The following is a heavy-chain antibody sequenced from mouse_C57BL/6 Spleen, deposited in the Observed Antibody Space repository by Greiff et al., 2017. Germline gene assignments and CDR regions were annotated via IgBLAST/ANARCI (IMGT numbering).Heavy chain of an antibody. CDR1: GYTFTSYW. J-gene: IGHJ4*01. D-gene: IGHD1-1*01. V-gene: IGHV1-72*01. Sequence: QVQLQQPGAELVKPGASVKLSCKASGYTFTSYWMHWVKQRPGRGLEWIGRIDPNSGGTKYNEKFKSKATLTVDKPSSTAYMQRSSLTSEDSAVYYCARRDYYGSSPRYYAMDYWGQGTSVTVSS. CDR3: ARRDYYGSSPRYYAMDY. CDR2: IDPNSGGT.